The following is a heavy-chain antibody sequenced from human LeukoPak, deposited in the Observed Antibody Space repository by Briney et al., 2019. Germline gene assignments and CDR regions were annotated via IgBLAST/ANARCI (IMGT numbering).Heavy chain of an antibody. Sequence: GGSLRLSCATSGFTFSRYAMTWVRQAPGKGLEWVSIISDSGGSPYYADSVKGRFTISRDNSKNTLYLQMNSLRAEDTAIYYCASSGSYYFPFDYWGQGTLVTVSS. CDR1: GFTFSRYA. CDR2: ISDSGGSP. CDR3: ASSGSYYFPFDY. J-gene: IGHJ4*02. D-gene: IGHD3-10*01. V-gene: IGHV3-23*01.